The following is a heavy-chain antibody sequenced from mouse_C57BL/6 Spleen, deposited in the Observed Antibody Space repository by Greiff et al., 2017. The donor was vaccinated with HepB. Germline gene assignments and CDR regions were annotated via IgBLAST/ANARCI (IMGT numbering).Heavy chain of an antibody. J-gene: IGHJ2*01. D-gene: IGHD1-1*01. CDR1: GYAFSSSW. V-gene: IGHV1-82*01. CDR3: ARDYYGSSSDY. CDR2: IYPGDGDT. Sequence: QVQLKQSGPELVKPGASVKISCKASGYAFSSSWMNWVKQRPGKGLEWIGRIYPGDGDTNYNGKFKGKATLTADKSSSTAYMQLSSLTSGDSAVYYCARDYYGSSSDYWGQGTTLTVSS.